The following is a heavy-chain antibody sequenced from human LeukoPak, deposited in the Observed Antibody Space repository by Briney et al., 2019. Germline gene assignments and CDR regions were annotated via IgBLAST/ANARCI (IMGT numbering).Heavy chain of an antibody. J-gene: IGHJ4*02. CDR1: GGSISSYY. Sequence: SETLSLTCTVSGGSISSYYWSWIRQPAGKGLEWIGRIYTSGSTNYNSSLKSRVTMSVDASKNQFSLKLSSVTAADTAVYYCARGSVYCSGGSCYLGEFDYWGQETLVTVSS. V-gene: IGHV4-4*07. CDR2: IYTSGST. CDR3: ARGSVYCSGGSCYLGEFDY. D-gene: IGHD2-15*01.